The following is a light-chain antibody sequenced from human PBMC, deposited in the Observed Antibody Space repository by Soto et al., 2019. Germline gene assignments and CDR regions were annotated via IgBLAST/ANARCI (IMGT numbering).Light chain of an antibody. J-gene: IGLJ1*01. CDR3: FSFTTDWTHV. V-gene: IGLV2-14*01. Sequence: QSVLTQPASVSGSPGQSITISCTGTSSDVGAYNYVSWFQQHPGKAPTLIISEVSNRPSGVSNRFSGSKSGNAASLTISGLQAEYEADYFCFSFTTDWTHVFGTRTKVTVL. CDR2: EVS. CDR1: SSDVGAYNY.